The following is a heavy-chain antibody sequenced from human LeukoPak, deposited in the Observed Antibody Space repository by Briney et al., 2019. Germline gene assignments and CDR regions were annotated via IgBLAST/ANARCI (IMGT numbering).Heavy chain of an antibody. J-gene: IGHJ4*02. CDR2: ISYDGSNK. D-gene: IGHD4-23*01. CDR3: ANLLRWEPY. V-gene: IGHV3-30*18. CDR1: GFTFSSYG. Sequence: GGSLRLSCAASGFTFSSYGMHWVRQAPGKGLEWVALISYDGSNKYYADSVKGRFTISRDNSKNTLYLQMNSLRAEDTAVYYCANLLRWEPYWGQGTLVTVSS.